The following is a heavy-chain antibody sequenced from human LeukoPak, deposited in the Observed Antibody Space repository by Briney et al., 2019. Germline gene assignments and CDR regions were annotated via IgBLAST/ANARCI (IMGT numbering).Heavy chain of an antibody. D-gene: IGHD1-7*01. CDR3: ARQYNWNYEYWFDP. Sequence: PSETLSLTCTVSGGSISSDGYYWTWIRQHPGKGLEWIGYIYYSGSTNYNPSLKSRVTISVDTSKNQFSLKLSSVTAADTAVYYCARQYNWNYEYWFDPWGQGTLVTVSS. CDR1: GGSISSDGYY. V-gene: IGHV4-61*08. CDR2: IYYSGST. J-gene: IGHJ5*02.